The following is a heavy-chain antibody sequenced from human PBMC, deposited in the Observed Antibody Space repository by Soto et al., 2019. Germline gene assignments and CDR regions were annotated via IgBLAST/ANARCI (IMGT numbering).Heavy chain of an antibody. J-gene: IGHJ4*02. V-gene: IGHV4-59*01. D-gene: IGHD6-13*01. CDR2: IYYSGST. Sequence: SETLSLTCTVSGGSISSYYWSWIRQPPGKGLEWIGYIYYSGSTNYNPSLKSRVTISVDTSKNQFSLKLSSVTAADTAVYYCARVNSGGYSSSWYGFYFDYWGQGALVTVSS. CDR1: GGSISSYY. CDR3: ARVNSGGYSSSWYGFYFDY.